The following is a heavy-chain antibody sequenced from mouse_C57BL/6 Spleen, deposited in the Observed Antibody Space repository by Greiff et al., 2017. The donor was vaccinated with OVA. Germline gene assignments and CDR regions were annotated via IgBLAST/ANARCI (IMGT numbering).Heavy chain of an antibody. CDR1: GYTFTSYW. V-gene: IGHV1-53*01. J-gene: IGHJ3*01. Sequence: KQPGTEMVKPGASVKLSCKASGYTFTSYWMHWVKQRPGQGLEWIGNINPSNGGTNYNEKFKSKATLTVDKSSSTAYMRRSSLASEDAAVYYCASSGGAWFAYWGQGTLVTVSA. D-gene: IGHD4-1*01. CDR3: ASSGGAWFAY. CDR2: INPSNGGT.